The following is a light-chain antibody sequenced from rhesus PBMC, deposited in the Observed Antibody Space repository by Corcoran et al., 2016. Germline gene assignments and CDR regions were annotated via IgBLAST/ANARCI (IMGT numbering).Light chain of an antibody. CDR2: KAY. V-gene: IGKV1-74*01. CDR3: QHGCGTPYS. J-gene: IGKJ2*01. CDR1: ENVNNY. Sequence: DIQMTQSPSSLSASVGDRVTITCRASENVNNYSNWYQQKPGKARKLLIYKAYTLQSGVPSRFSGSGSGTDYTFTISSLQPEDVATYYCQHGCGTPYSFGQGTKVEIK.